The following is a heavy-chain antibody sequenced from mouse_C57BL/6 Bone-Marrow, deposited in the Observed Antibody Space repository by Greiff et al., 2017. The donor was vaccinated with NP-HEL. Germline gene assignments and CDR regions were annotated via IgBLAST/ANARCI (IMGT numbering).Heavy chain of an antibody. Sequence: VQLQQSGPELVKPGDSVKISCKASGYSFTGYFMNWVMQSHGKSLEWIGRINPYNGDTFYNQKFKGKATLTVDKSSSTAHMELRSLTSEDSAVYYCARSGGSSYVSAMDYWGQGTSVTVSS. D-gene: IGHD1-1*01. CDR2: INPYNGDT. CDR3: ARSGGSSYVSAMDY. V-gene: IGHV1-20*01. J-gene: IGHJ4*01. CDR1: GYSFTGYF.